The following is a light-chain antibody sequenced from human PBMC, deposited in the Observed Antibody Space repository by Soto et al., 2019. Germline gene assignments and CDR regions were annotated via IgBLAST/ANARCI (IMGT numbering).Light chain of an antibody. CDR3: QQYGSSSWT. Sequence: EIVLTQSPGTLSLSPGERATLSCRASQSVSSSYLAWYQQKPGQAPRLLIYGASSRATGIPDRFSGSGSETDFTLTISRLEPEDFPVYYCQQYGSSSWTFGQGTKVEI. V-gene: IGKV3-20*01. CDR1: QSVSSSY. J-gene: IGKJ1*01. CDR2: GAS.